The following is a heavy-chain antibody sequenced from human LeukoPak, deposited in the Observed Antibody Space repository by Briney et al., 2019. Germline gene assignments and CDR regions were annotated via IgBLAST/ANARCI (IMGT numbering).Heavy chain of an antibody. CDR1: GFTFSSYG. D-gene: IGHD1-1*01. Sequence: PGGSLRLSCAASGFTFSSYGMHWVRQAPGKGLEWVAFIRYDGSNKYYADSVKGRFTISRDNSKNTLYLQMNSLRAEDTAVYYCAKEPKWKKAYYYYYYMDVGGKGTTVTISS. J-gene: IGHJ6*03. V-gene: IGHV3-30*02. CDR2: IRYDGSNK. CDR3: AKEPKWKKAYYYYYYMDV.